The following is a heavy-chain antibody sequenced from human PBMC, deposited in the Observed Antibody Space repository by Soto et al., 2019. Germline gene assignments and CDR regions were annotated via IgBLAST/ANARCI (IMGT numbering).Heavy chain of an antibody. CDR2: ISSSGSTI. V-gene: IGHV3-11*01. CDR3: ASRYCSGGSCYFDY. Sequence: GGSLRLSCAASGFTFSDYYMSWIRQAPGKGLEWVSYISSSGSTIYYADSVKGRFTISRDNAKNSLYLQMNSLRAEDTPVFYCASRYCSGGSCYFDYWGQGTLVTVSS. CDR1: GFTFSDYY. D-gene: IGHD2-15*01. J-gene: IGHJ4*02.